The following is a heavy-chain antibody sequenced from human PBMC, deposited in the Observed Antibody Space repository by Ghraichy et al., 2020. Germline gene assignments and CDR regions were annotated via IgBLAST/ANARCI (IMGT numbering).Heavy chain of an antibody. Sequence: LSLTCAASGFTFSSYAMHWVRQAPGKGLEWVAVISYDGSNKYYADSVKGRFTISRDNSKNTLYLQMNSLRAEDTAVYYCARGFGVAVAGTSRFFYYYYGMDVWGQGTTVTVSS. CDR1: GFTFSSYA. V-gene: IGHV3-30*04. J-gene: IGHJ6*02. CDR2: ISYDGSNK. CDR3: ARGFGVAVAGTSRFFYYYYGMDV. D-gene: IGHD6-19*01.